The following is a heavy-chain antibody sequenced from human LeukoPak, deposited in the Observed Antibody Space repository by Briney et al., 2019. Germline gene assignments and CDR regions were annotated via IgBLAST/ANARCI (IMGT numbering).Heavy chain of an antibody. V-gene: IGHV4-30-2*01. CDR3: ARGRVTMVRGVSIFDY. Sequence: SETPSLTCAVSGGSISSGGYSWSWIRQPPGKGLEWIGYIYHSGSTYYNPSLKSRVTISVDTSKNQFSLKLSSVTAADTAVYYCARGRVTMVRGVSIFDYWGQGTLVTVSS. CDR1: GGSISSGGYS. J-gene: IGHJ4*02. D-gene: IGHD3-10*01. CDR2: IYHSGST.